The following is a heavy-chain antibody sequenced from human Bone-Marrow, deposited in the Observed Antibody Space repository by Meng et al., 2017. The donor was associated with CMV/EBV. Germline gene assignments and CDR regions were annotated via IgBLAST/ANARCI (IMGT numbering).Heavy chain of an antibody. J-gene: IGHJ4*02. V-gene: IGHV1-18*01. CDR2: ISGDSVNT. CDR3: ARRSLDY. D-gene: IGHD3-16*01. Sequence: ASVKVSCKASGYTFTNYGITWVRQAPGQGLEWMGWISGDSVNTNYAQKFQGRVTMTTDTSKNTAYMEMRNLRSDDSAMYYWARRSLDYWGPGTLVTVSS. CDR1: GYTFTNYG.